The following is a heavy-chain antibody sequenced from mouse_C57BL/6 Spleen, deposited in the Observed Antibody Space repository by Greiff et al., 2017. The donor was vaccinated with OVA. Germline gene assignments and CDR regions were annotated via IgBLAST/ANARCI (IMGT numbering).Heavy chain of an antibody. Sequence: VKLQESGAELVKPGASVKLSCKASGYTFTSYWMHWVKQRPGQGLEWIGMIHPNSGSTNYNEKFKSKATLTVDKSSSTAYMQLSSLTSEDSAVYYCARELFDYGSSYFDYWGQGTTLTVSS. V-gene: IGHV1-64*01. CDR2: IHPNSGST. D-gene: IGHD1-1*01. CDR3: ARELFDYGSSYFDY. J-gene: IGHJ2*01. CDR1: GYTFTSYW.